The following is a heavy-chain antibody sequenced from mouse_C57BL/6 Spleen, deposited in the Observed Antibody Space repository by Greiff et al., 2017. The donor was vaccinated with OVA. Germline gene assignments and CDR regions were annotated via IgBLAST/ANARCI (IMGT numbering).Heavy chain of an antibody. CDR2: IYPRSGNT. V-gene: IGHV1-81*01. CDR1: GYTFPSYG. D-gene: IGHD1-1*01. J-gene: IGHJ2*01. CDR3: ASQAVVATGKFFDY. Sequence: QVQLQQSGAELARPGASVKLSCKASGYTFPSYGISWVKQRTGQGLEWIGQIYPRSGNTYYNEKFKGKGTLTEDKSSSTAYMELHSLSSEDSAVYFCASQAVVATGKFFDYWGQGTTLTVSS.